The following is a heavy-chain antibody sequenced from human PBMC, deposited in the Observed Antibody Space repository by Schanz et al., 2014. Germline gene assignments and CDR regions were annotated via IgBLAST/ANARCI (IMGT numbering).Heavy chain of an antibody. V-gene: IGHV3-7*03. Sequence: EVQLVESGGGLVQRGGSLRLSCAASGFIFSSHSMKWVRQAPGKGLEWVANIKQDESERSYVDSVKGRFTISRDNSKNTLSLQLNSLRADDTAVYYCAKHLYQYNYYGMDVWGQGTTVTVSS. CDR2: IKQDESER. CDR3: AKHLYQYNYYGMDV. CDR1: GFIFSSHS. J-gene: IGHJ6*02. D-gene: IGHD2-2*02.